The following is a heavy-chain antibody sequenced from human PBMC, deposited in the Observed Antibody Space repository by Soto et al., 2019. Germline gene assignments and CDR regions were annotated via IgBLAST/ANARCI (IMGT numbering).Heavy chain of an antibody. CDR3: AKGDNLGPKTGYAFDP. CDR1: GDSVSSNTAS. J-gene: IGHJ5*02. V-gene: IGHV6-1*01. CDR2: TYFRSKWYN. D-gene: IGHD5-12*01. Sequence: SQTLSLTCAISGDSVSSNTASLNLIMQSPSRGLEWRGRTYFRSKWYNDYAVSVKSRIIINPDTSNNQFSLQLNSVTPEDTAVYFCAKGDNLGPKTGYAFDPWGQGIMVTVSS.